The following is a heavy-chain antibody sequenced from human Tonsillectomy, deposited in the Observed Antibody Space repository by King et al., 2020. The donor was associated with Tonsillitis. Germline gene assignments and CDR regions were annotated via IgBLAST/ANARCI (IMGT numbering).Heavy chain of an antibody. Sequence: QLQESGPGLVKPSETLSLTCTVSGGSISSSGYYWGWIRQPPGKGLEWIGSIYYSGSTYYNPSLKSRVTIFVDTSKNQFSLKLSSVTAADTAVYYCACVSNYGYYSYGMDVWGQGTTVTVSS. V-gene: IGHV4-39*01. J-gene: IGHJ6*02. CDR3: ACVSNYGYYSYGMDV. CDR2: IYYSGST. D-gene: IGHD4/OR15-4a*01. CDR1: GGSISSSGYY.